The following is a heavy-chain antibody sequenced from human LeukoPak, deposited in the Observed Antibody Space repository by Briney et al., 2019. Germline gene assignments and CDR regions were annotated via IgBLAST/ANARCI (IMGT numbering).Heavy chain of an antibody. Sequence: ASVKVSCKASGYTFTGYDMHWVRQAPGQGLEWMGWINPNSGGTNCAQKFQGRVTMTRDTFINTAYMELSSLRFDDTAVYYCARGATAGRFSLRPTGAYYMDVWGKGTTVTVSS. V-gene: IGHV1-2*02. D-gene: IGHD6-13*01. J-gene: IGHJ6*03. CDR3: ARGATAGRFSLRPTGAYYMDV. CDR1: GYTFTGYD. CDR2: INPNSGGT.